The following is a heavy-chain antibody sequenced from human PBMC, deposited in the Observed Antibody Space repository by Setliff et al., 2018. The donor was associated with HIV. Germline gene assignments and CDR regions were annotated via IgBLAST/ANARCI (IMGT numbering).Heavy chain of an antibody. V-gene: IGHV1-69-2*01. CDR3: AREIGDYYDSSGYYPPTDYYYGMGV. CDR2: VDPEDGET. J-gene: IGHJ6*02. Sequence: GASVKVSCKASGYTFSDYYMHWAQQAPGKGLEWMGRVDPEDGETKYAEKFQGRVTMTTDTSTSTAYMELRSLRSDDTAVYYCAREIGDYYDSSGYYPPTDYYYGMGVWGQGTTVTVSS. D-gene: IGHD3-22*01. CDR1: GYTFSDYY.